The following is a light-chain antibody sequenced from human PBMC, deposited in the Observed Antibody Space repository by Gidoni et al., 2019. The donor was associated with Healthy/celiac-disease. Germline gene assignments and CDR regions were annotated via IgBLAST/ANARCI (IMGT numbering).Light chain of an antibody. J-gene: IGKJ3*01. CDR1: QSVSRY. Sequence: DIVLTQSPATLSLSPGERATLSCRASQSVSRYLAWYQQKPGQAPRLLIYDASNSATGIPARFSGSGSGTDFTLTISSLEPEDFAVYYCQQRSNWPPVTFGPGTKVDIK. V-gene: IGKV3-11*01. CDR2: DAS. CDR3: QQRSNWPPVT.